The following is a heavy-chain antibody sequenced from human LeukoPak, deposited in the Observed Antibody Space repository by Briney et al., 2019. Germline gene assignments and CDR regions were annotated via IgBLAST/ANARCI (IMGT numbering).Heavy chain of an antibody. CDR1: GGSISSYY. D-gene: IGHD6-19*01. J-gene: IGHJ6*03. Sequence: PSETLSLTCTVSGGSISSYYWSWIRQPAGKGLEWIGRIYTSGSTNYNPSLKSRVTMSVGTSKNQFSLKLSSVTAADTAVYYCARGIIAVADPYYYYYMDVWGKGTTVTISS. CDR3: ARGIIAVADPYYYYYMDV. CDR2: IYTSGST. V-gene: IGHV4-4*07.